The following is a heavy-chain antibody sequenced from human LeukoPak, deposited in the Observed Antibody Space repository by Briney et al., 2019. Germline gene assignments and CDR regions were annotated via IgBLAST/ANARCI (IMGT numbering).Heavy chain of an antibody. CDR1: GGSISSGTYY. D-gene: IGHD4-17*01. J-gene: IGHJ5*02. Sequence: KPSETLSLTCTVSGGSISSGTYYWGWLRQPPGKGLEWIGSIHYSGNTYYNPSLKSRVTVSVDTSKNQVSLKLSSAPAADTVVYYCARHYGGGFVLWGRGTLVTVSS. V-gene: IGHV4-39*01. CDR3: ARHYGGGFVL. CDR2: IHYSGNT.